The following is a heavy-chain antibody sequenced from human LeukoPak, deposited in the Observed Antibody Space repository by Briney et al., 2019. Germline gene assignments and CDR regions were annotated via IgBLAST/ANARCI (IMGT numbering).Heavy chain of an antibody. V-gene: IGHV3-23*01. D-gene: IGHD1-1*01. J-gene: IGHJ4*02. CDR3: AKNPRLEGWIYFDS. CDR2: ISGSGGRI. Sequence: PGGSLRLSCAASGFTFSSYSMSWVRQAPGKGLGWVSSISGSGGRIDYADSVKGRFTISRDNSKNTLSLQMNSLTDEDTAVYYCAKNPRLEGWIYFDSWGQGILVTVSS. CDR1: GFTFSSYS.